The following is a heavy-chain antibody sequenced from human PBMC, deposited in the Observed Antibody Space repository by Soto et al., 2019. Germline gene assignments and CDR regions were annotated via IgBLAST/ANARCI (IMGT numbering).Heavy chain of an antibody. CDR3: ATTVAQNYYYYMDV. J-gene: IGHJ6*03. CDR2: FDPEDGET. Sequence: GASVKVSCKVSGYTLTELSMHWVRQAPGKGLEWMGGFDPEDGETIYAQKFQGRVTMTEDTSTDTAYMELSSLRSEDTAVYYCATTVAQNYYYYMDVWGKGTTITVSS. D-gene: IGHD2-15*01. CDR1: GYTLTELS. V-gene: IGHV1-24*01.